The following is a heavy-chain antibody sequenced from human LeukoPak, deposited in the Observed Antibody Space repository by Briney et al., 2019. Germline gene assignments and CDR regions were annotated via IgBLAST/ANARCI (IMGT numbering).Heavy chain of an antibody. CDR2: ISGSSSYI. CDR1: GFTFSTYN. CDR3: ARDESTTTVTTAGY. Sequence: PGGSLRLSCAASGFTFSTYNMNWVRQAPGKGLEWVSSISGSSSYIYYADSVKGRFSISRDNAKNSLYLQMNSLRAEDTAVYYCARDESTTTVTTAGYWGQGTLVTVSS. D-gene: IGHD4-17*01. J-gene: IGHJ4*02. V-gene: IGHV3-21*01.